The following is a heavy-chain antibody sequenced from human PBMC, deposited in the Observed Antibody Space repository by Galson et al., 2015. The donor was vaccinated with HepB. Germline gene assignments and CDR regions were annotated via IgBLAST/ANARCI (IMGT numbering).Heavy chain of an antibody. CDR2: INAGNGNT. Sequence: SVKVSCKASGYTFTNHAMHWVRQAPGQRLEWMGWINAGNGNTKYSQNFQGRVTITRDTSATSAYQELTRLRSEDTAVYYCARGGMVDRFDSWGQGTLVTVSS. J-gene: IGHJ4*02. D-gene: IGHD2-15*01. CDR1: GYTFTNHA. V-gene: IGHV1-3*01. CDR3: ARGGMVDRFDS.